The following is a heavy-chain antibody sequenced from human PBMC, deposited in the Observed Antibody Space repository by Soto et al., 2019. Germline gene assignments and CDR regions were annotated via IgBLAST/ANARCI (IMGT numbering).Heavy chain of an antibody. CDR2: INSGSGFT. CDR1: GYIFTAYS. CDR3: ARGGRYSYGSSFDY. V-gene: IGHV1-46*01. D-gene: IGHD5-18*01. J-gene: IGHJ4*02. Sequence: ASVKVSCKSSGYIFTAYSIHWVRQAPGQGLEWLGIINSGSGFTTYAQKFQGRVTMTRDTSTSTVYMDLRNLRSEDTAVYYCARGGRYSYGSSFDYWGQGTLVTV.